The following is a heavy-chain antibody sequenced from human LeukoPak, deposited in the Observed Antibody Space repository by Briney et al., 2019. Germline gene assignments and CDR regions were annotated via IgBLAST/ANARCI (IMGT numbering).Heavy chain of an antibody. Sequence: VASVKVSCKASGYTFTSYGISWVRQAPGQGLEWMGWISAYNGNTNYAQKLQGRVTMTTDTSTSTAYMELRSLRSEDTAVYYCARESRYCSSTSCSLFDYWGQGALVTVSS. V-gene: IGHV1-18*01. CDR2: ISAYNGNT. CDR1: GYTFTSYG. J-gene: IGHJ4*02. D-gene: IGHD2-2*01. CDR3: ARESRYCSSTSCSLFDY.